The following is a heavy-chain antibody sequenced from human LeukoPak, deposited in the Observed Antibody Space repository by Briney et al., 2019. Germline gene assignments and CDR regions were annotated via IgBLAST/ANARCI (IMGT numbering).Heavy chain of an antibody. CDR1: GGSFSGYY. D-gene: IGHD2-15*01. J-gene: IGHJ4*02. V-gene: IGHV4-34*01. CDR2: IDHSGST. CDR3: ARGGWPVFDY. Sequence: PSETLSLTCAVYGGSFSGYYWSWIRQPPGKGLEWIGEIDHSGSTNYNPSLKSRVTISVDTSKNLFSLKLTSVTAADTAVYYCARGGWPVFDYWGQGTLVTVSS.